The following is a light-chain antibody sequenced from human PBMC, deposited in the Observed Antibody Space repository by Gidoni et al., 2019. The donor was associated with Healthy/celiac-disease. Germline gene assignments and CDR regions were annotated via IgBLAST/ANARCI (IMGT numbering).Light chain of an antibody. Sequence: DIVMTQSTLSLPVTPGAPASISCRSSQSLLHSNGYNYLDWYLQKPGQFPQPLLHLGSNRASGVPDRFSGSGSGTDFTLKISRVEAEDVGVYYCRQALQTIFTXXXXTKXDIK. CDR2: LGS. V-gene: IGKV2-28*01. J-gene: IGKJ3*01. CDR1: QSLLHSNGYNY. CDR3: RQALQTIFT.